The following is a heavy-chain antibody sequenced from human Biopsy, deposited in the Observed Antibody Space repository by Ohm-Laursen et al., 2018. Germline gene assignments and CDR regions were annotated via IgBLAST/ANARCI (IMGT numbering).Heavy chain of an antibody. CDR2: IDPNSGRA. Sequence: ASVKVSCKASGYTFTGYSCHWVRQAPGQRLEWVGWIDPNSGRANYAQKFQGRITMTTDTSIITAYLEVSSLTSDDAAVYFCAREAIGYQLPCDDWGQGTLVTVSS. D-gene: IGHD2-2*01. V-gene: IGHV1-2*02. CDR1: GYTFTGYS. CDR3: AREAIGYQLPCDD. J-gene: IGHJ4*02.